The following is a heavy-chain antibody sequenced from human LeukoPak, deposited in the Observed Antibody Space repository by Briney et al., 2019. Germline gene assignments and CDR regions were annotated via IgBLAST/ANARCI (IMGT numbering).Heavy chain of an antibody. V-gene: IGHV1-69*04. CDR2: IIPILGIA. CDR3: ARGDRNYDFWSGLYYYGMDV. Sequence: SVKVSCKASGGTFSSYAISWVRQAPGQGLEWMGRIIPILGIANYAQKLQGRVTMTTDTSTSTAYMELRSLRSDDTAVYYCARGDRNYDFWSGLYYYGMDVWGQGTTVTVSS. CDR1: GGTFSSYA. J-gene: IGHJ6*02. D-gene: IGHD3-3*01.